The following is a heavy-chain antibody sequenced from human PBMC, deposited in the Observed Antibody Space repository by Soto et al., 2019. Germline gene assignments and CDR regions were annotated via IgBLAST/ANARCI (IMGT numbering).Heavy chain of an antibody. Sequence: EVQLVESGGGVVRPGGSLRLSCVASGFTFDDYGMSWVRQVPGKGLEWVSGINWNGGTTHYADSVKGRFTISRDNARNSLHLQMNSLRAEDTALYYCAKSQSPMVRGVIEAFDFWGQGTLVTVSS. CDR3: AKSQSPMVRGVIEAFDF. J-gene: IGHJ4*02. V-gene: IGHV3-20*04. CDR2: INWNGGTT. D-gene: IGHD3-10*01. CDR1: GFTFDDYG.